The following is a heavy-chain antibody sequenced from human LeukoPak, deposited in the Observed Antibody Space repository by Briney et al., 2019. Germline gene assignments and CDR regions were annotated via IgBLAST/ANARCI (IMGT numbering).Heavy chain of an antibody. CDR2: IYYSGST. D-gene: IGHD6-6*01. CDR1: GGSISSYY. CDR3: ARARSLEYSSLSGPWWWFDP. V-gene: IGHV4-59*01. Sequence: PSETLSLTCTVSGGSISSYYWSWIRQPPGKGLEWIGYIYYSGSTNYNPSLKSRVTISVDTSKNQFSLKLSSVTAADTAVYYCARARSLEYSSLSGPWWWFDPWGQGTLVTVSS. J-gene: IGHJ5*02.